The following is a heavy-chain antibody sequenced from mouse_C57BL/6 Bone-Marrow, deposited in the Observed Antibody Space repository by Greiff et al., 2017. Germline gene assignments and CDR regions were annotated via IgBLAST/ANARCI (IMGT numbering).Heavy chain of an antibody. D-gene: IGHD1-1*01. J-gene: IGHJ4*01. V-gene: IGHV1-9*01. CDR1: GYTFTGYW. CDR2: ILPGSGST. Sequence: KLSCKATGYTFTGYWIEWVKQRPGHGLEWIGEILPGSGSTNYNEQFKGKATFTADTSSNTAYMQLSSLTTEDSAIYYCASPLYYGSLDYAMDYWGQGTSVTVSS. CDR3: ASPLYYGSLDYAMDY.